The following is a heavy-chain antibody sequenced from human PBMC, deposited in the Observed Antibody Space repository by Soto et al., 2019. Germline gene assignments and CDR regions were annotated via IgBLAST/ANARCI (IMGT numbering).Heavy chain of an antibody. Sequence: PGESLKISCKGSGYSFTIYWIGWVRQMPGKGLEWMGIICPGDSDTRYSPSFQGQVTISADKSISTAYLQWSSLKASDTAMYYCASXIAVAGHGGYYYYGMDVWGQGTTVTVSS. V-gene: IGHV5-51*01. J-gene: IGHJ6*02. D-gene: IGHD6-19*01. CDR1: GYSFTIYW. CDR2: ICPGDSDT. CDR3: ASXIAVAGHGGYYYYGMDV.